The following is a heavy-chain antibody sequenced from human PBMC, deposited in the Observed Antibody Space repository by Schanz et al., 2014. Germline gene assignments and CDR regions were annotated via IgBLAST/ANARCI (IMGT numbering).Heavy chain of an antibody. CDR2: ISGSGGST. CDR3: AKQIHYDILTVTRN. CDR1: GFTFSTYA. V-gene: IGHV3-23*01. Sequence: VQLLQFGGGVVQPGRSLRLSCAASGFTFSTYAMSWVRQAPGKGLEWVSAISGSGGSTYYADSVKGRFTISRDNSKNTLYLQMNSLRAGDTAVYYCAKQIHYDILTVTRNWGQGTLVTVSS. J-gene: IGHJ4*02. D-gene: IGHD3-9*01.